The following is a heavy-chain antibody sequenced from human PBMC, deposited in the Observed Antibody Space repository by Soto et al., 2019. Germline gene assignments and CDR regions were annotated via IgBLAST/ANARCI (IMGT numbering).Heavy chain of an antibody. CDR3: ARDEGTAMDY. Sequence: QVQLVESGGGVVQPGRSLRLSCAASGFTFSSYGMHRVRQAPGKGLEWVAVIWYDGSNKYYADSVKGRFTISRDNSKNTLYLQMNSLRAEDTAVYYCARDEGTAMDYWGQGTLVTVSS. D-gene: IGHD5-18*01. CDR1: GFTFSSYG. J-gene: IGHJ4*02. V-gene: IGHV3-33*01. CDR2: IWYDGSNK.